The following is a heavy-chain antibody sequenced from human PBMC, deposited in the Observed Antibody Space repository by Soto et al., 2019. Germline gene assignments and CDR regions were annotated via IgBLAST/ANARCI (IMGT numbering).Heavy chain of an antibody. J-gene: IGHJ4*02. D-gene: IGHD6-19*01. V-gene: IGHV3-64*01. CDR3: ARGRVEDSSGWATYFDY. CDR1: GFTVSGYS. Sequence: EVQLVESGGGLVQPGGSLRLSCAASGFTVSGYSMFWVRQAPGKGLEYVSAINTNGVNTFYAKSVKGRFTISRDNSKNTMYLQMGSLRAEYMAVYYCARGRVEDSSGWATYFDYWGQGTLVTVSS. CDR2: INTNGVNT.